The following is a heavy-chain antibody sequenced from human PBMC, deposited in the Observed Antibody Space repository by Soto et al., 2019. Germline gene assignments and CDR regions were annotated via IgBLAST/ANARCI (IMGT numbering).Heavy chain of an antibody. CDR1: GFPFSSYA. CDR3: AKGGEYCSGGSCYFYYNGMDV. V-gene: IGHV3-23*01. D-gene: IGHD2-15*01. Sequence: PGGSLRLSCAASGFPFSSYAMSWVRQAPGKGLEWVSAISGSGGSTYYADSEKGRFTISRDNSKNTLYLKMNSLRAEDTAVYYCAKGGEYCSGGSCYFYYNGMDVWGQGTTVTVSS. J-gene: IGHJ6*02. CDR2: ISGSGGST.